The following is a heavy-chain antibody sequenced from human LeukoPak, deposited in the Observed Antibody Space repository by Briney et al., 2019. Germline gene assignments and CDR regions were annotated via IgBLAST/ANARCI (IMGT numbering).Heavy chain of an antibody. D-gene: IGHD3-22*01. J-gene: IGHJ4*02. Sequence: SVKVSCNGSGGTFSSYAISWVRQAPGQGLEWMGEIIPIFGTANYAQKFQGRVTITTDESTSTAYMELSSLRSEDTAVYYCARVGSSGSNYWGQGTLVTVSS. CDR3: ARVGSSGSNY. V-gene: IGHV1-69*05. CDR2: IIPIFGTA. CDR1: GGTFSSYA.